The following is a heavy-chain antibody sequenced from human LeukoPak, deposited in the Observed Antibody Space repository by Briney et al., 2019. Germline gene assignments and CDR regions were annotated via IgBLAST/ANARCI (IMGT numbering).Heavy chain of an antibody. CDR1: GGSFSGYY. CDR3: ARGRGVPKRNHNTGRWFDP. D-gene: IGHD1-14*01. V-gene: IGHV4-34*01. CDR2: INHSGST. J-gene: IGHJ5*02. Sequence: PSETLSLTCAVYGGSFSGYYWSWIRQPPGKGLERLGEINHSGSTNYNPSLKSRVTISVDTSKNQFSLKLSSVTAADTAVYYCARGRGVPKRNHNTGRWFDPWGQGTLVTVSS.